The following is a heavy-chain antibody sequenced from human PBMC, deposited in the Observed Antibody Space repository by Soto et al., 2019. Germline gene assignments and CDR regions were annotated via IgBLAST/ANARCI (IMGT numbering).Heavy chain of an antibody. V-gene: IGHV3-23*01. Sequence: EVQLLESGGGLVQPGGSLRLSCAASGFTFSSYAMSWVRQAPGKGREWVSAISGSGGSTYYADSVKGRFTISRDNSTNPLYLQMNSLRAEDTAVYYCAKDRGRVDTAIPVDYWGQGTLVTVSS. CDR3: AKDRGRVDTAIPVDY. D-gene: IGHD5-18*01. J-gene: IGHJ4*02. CDR1: GFTFSSYA. CDR2: ISGSGGST.